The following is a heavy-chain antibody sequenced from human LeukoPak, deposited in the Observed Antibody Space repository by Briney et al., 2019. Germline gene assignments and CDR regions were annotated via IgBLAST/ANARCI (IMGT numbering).Heavy chain of an antibody. CDR2: ISGSGGST. CDR1: GFTFSSYA. Sequence: PGGSLRLSCAASGFTFSSYAMSWVHQAPGKGLEWVSGISGSGGSTYYADSVKGRFTISRDNSKNTLYLQMNSLRAEDTAVYYCAREEGPYVVSSTYFDYWGQGTLVTVSS. J-gene: IGHJ4*02. D-gene: IGHD2-2*01. V-gene: IGHV3-23*01. CDR3: AREEGPYVVSSTYFDY.